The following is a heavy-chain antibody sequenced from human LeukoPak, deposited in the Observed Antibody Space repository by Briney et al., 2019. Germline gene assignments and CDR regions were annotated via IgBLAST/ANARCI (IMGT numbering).Heavy chain of an antibody. V-gene: IGHV3-30*03. CDR3: ATEVGALLC. CDR2: ISYDGSNK. CDR1: GFTFSSYG. D-gene: IGHD1-26*01. J-gene: IGHJ4*02. Sequence: GRSLRLSCAASGFTFSSYGMHWVRQAPGKGLEWVAVISYDGSNKYYADSVKGRFTISRDNSKNTLYLQMNSLRAEDTAVYYCATEVGALLCWGQGTLVTVSS.